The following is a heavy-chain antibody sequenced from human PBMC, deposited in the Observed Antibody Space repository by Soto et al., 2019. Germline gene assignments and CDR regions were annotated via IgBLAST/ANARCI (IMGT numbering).Heavy chain of an antibody. CDR2: IYYSGST. Sequence: PSETLSLTCTVSGGSISSSDYYWSWIRQPPGKGLEWIGYIYYSGSTYYNPSLKSRVTISVETSKNQFSLKLSAVPAADTAVYYCARVSVLAVTVSYFDYWGQGTLVTVSS. CDR3: ARVSVLAVTVSYFDY. CDR1: GGSISSSDYY. J-gene: IGHJ4*02. D-gene: IGHD2-21*02. V-gene: IGHV4-30-4*02.